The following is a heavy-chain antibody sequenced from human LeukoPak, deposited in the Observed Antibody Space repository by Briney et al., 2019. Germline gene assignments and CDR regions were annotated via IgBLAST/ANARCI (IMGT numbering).Heavy chain of an antibody. Sequence: PGGSLGLSCAASGFTFSSYAMHWVRQAPGKGLEWVAVISYDGSNKYYADSVKGRFTISRDNSKNTLYLQMNSLRAEDTAVYYCARGSPYLELSNWFDPWGQGTLVTVSS. D-gene: IGHD1-7*01. CDR2: ISYDGSNK. CDR3: ARGSPYLELSNWFDP. J-gene: IGHJ5*02. CDR1: GFTFSSYA. V-gene: IGHV3-30-3*01.